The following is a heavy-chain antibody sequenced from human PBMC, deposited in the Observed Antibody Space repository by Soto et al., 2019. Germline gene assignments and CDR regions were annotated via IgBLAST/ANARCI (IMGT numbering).Heavy chain of an antibody. CDR1: GFTFSSYA. D-gene: IGHD3-22*01. CDR2: ISYDGSNK. J-gene: IGHJ6*02. CDR3: AASEDYYDSSGPPI. V-gene: IGHV3-30-3*01. Sequence: GGSLRLSCAASGFTFSSYAMHWVRQAPGKGLEWVAVISYDGSNKYYADSVKGRFTISRDNSKNTLYLQMNSLRAEDTAVYYCAASEDYYDSSGPPIWGQGTTVTVSS.